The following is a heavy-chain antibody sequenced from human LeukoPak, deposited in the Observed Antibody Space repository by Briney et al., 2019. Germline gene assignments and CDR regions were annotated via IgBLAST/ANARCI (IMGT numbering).Heavy chain of an antibody. D-gene: IGHD5-12*01. V-gene: IGHV3-48*03. CDR3: ARDGSGYAY. Sequence: GGSLRLSCAASGFTFSSYEMNWVRQASGKGLEWVSSISSGGYTIKYHDSVRGRFIISRDNANNSLYLQMNSLRGDDTAVYYCARDGSGYAYWGQGTLVTVSS. J-gene: IGHJ4*02. CDR2: ISSGGYTI. CDR1: GFTFSSYE.